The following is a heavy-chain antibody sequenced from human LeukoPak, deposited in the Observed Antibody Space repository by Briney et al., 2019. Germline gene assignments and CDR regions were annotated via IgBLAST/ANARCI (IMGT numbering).Heavy chain of an antibody. J-gene: IGHJ4*02. CDR1: GFTFSSYA. V-gene: IGHV3-30*04. Sequence: GGSLRLSCAASGFTFSSYAMHWVRQAPGKGLEWVAVISYDGSNKYYADSVKGRFTISRDNSKNTLYLQMNSLRAEDTAVYYCARGGELERRLFNFDYWGQGTLATVSS. CDR2: ISYDGSNK. CDR3: ARGGELERRLFNFDY. D-gene: IGHD1-1*01.